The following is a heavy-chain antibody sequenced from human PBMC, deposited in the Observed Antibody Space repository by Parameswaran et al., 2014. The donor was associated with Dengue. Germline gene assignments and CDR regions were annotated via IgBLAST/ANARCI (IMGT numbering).Heavy chain of an antibody. CDR3: AKFEWELLGPFDY. CDR2: ISGSGGST. V-gene: IGHV3-23*01. D-gene: IGHD1-26*01. Sequence: VRQAPGKGLEWVSAISGSGGSTYYADSVKGRFTISRDNSKNTLYLQMNSLRAEDTAVYYCAKFEWELLGPFDYWGQGTLVTVSS. J-gene: IGHJ4*02.